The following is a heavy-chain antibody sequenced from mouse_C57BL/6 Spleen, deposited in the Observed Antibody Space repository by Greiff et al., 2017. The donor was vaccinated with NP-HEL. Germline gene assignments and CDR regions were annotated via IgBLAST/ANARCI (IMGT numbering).Heavy chain of an antibody. J-gene: IGHJ1*03. Sequence: QVHVKQSGPGLVAPSQSLSITCTVSGFSLTRYGVSWVRQPPGKGLEWLGVIWGDGSTHYHSAPISRLGISKDNSKSQVFLRLNRLHTDDTATYYCAKRALLLRVYFDVWGTGTTVTVSS. D-gene: IGHD1-1*01. CDR1: GFSLTRYG. CDR2: IWGDGST. V-gene: IGHV2-3*01. CDR3: AKRALLLRVYFDV.